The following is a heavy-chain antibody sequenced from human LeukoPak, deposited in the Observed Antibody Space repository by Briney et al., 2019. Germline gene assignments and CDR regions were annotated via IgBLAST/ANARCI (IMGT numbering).Heavy chain of an antibody. V-gene: IGHV4-59*12. CDR3: ARGIYTVGFDY. CDR2: IYHSGST. J-gene: IGHJ4*02. Sequence: SETLSLTCTVSGGSISSYYWSWIRQPPGKGLEWIGYIYHSGSTYYNPSLKSRVTISVDRSKNQFSLKLSSVTAADTAVYYCARGIYTVGFDYWGQGTLVTVSS. D-gene: IGHD4-23*01. CDR1: GGSISSYY.